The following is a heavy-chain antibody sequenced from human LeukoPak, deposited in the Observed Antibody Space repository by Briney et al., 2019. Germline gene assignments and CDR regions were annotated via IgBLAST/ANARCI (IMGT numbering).Heavy chain of an antibody. Sequence: SQTLSLTCNVYGVSVSDGRYYWTWIRQHPGKGLEWIGYKYYSGSAKYNPSLKSRLTISIDTSKTHFSLHLSSVTAADTATYYCATPYCSSISCLDVFNMWGQGTRVTVSS. V-gene: IGHV4-31*03. D-gene: IGHD2-2*01. CDR1: GVSVSDGRYY. J-gene: IGHJ3*02. CDR3: ATPYCSSISCLDVFNM. CDR2: KYYSGSA.